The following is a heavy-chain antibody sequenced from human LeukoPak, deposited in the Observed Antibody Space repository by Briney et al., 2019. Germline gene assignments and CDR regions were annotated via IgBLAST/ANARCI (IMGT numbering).Heavy chain of an antibody. J-gene: IGHJ4*02. CDR1: GFTFSYYG. CDR2: IRYDGSNK. D-gene: IGHD2-15*01. V-gene: IGHV3-30*02. Sequence: PGGSLRLSCAASGFTFSYYGMHWVRQAPGKGLEWVAFIRYDGSNKYYADSVKGRFTISRDNSKNTLYLQMTSLRAEDTAVYYCAKERHCNGGSCRYFDYWGQGTLVTVSS. CDR3: AKERHCNGGSCRYFDY.